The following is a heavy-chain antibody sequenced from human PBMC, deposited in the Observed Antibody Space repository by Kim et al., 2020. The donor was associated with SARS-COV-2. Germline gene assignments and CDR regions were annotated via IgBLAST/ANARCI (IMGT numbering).Heavy chain of an antibody. Sequence: GGSLRLSCAASGFIFSSYAMIWVRQAPGEGLEWLATIWYDGSNKYYKDSLKGRFTISRDNSKNTLFLQMNSLRVEDTAVYYCAREPITGYGLDVWGQGT. CDR3: AREPITGYGLDV. D-gene: IGHD3-3*01. J-gene: IGHJ6*02. CDR1: GFIFSSYA. CDR2: IWYDGSNK. V-gene: IGHV3-33*01.